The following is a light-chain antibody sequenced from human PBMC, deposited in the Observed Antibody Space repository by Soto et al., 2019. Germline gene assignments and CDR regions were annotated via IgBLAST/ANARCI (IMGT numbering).Light chain of an antibody. J-gene: IGKJ2*02. CDR3: QQYYSYPRT. V-gene: IGKV1-8*01. Sequence: AIRMTQSPSSLSASTGDRVTITCRASQGISSYLAWYQQKPGKDPKLLIYAASTLQSGVPSRFSGSGSGTDFTLTISCLQSEDFATYYCQQYYSYPRTFGQGNKLEIK. CDR2: AAS. CDR1: QGISSY.